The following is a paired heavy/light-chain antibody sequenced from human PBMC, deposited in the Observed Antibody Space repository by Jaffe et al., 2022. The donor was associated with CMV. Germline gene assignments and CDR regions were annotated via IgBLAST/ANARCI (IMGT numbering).Heavy chain of an antibody. D-gene: IGHD6-19*01. J-gene: IGHJ6*03. Sequence: QLQLQESGPGLVKPSETLSLTCTVSGGAISSSSYYWGWIRQPPGKGLEWIARISYTGSTDYNPSLKSRVTISVDTPKNQFSLKLASVTAADTAVYYCARHVSTSAWYGDYYYYMDVWGKGTTVTVSS. CDR3: ARHVSTSAWYGDYYYYMDV. CDR2: ISYTGST. CDR1: GGAISSSSYY. V-gene: IGHV4-39*01.
Light chain of an antibody. CDR1: QSVSSNF. J-gene: IGKJ3*01. V-gene: IGKV3-20*01. Sequence: EIVLTQSPGTLSLSPGERATLSCRASQSVSSNFLAWYQQKPGLAPRLLIYGASTRATGIPDRFSGSGSGTDFTLTISRLEPEDFAVYYCQQYDSSPLTFGPGTKVDIK. CDR3: QQYDSSPLT. CDR2: GAS.